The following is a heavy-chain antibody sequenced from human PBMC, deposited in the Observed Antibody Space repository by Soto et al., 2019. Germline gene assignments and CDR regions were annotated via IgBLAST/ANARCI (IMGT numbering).Heavy chain of an antibody. D-gene: IGHD2-15*01. CDR3: AKADGQRWLLPHLEN. J-gene: IGHJ4*02. CDR1: GFNFNKYA. CDR2: ISCCGGTA. Sequence: EVQLLESGGGLVRPGEALRLSCAASGFNFNKYAMSWVRQAPGEGLEWVSGISCCGGTASYADSVKGRFTIARDDAKNTLYLHMNRLRVEDTAEYYCAKADGQRWLLPHLENWGRGTLVTVS. V-gene: IGHV3-23*01.